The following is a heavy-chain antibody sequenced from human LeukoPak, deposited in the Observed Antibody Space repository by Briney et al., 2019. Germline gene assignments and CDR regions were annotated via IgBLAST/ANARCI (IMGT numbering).Heavy chain of an antibody. V-gene: IGHV3-15*01. Sequence: GGSLRLSCAVSGITFNNAWMTWVRQAPGKGLEWVGRIKGRRDGATAEYGAPVEGRFTISRDDSRDTLYLQMNSLKTDDTAVYYCTTDSPLVTRDNSFDPWGQGTLVTVSS. CDR2: IKGRRDGATA. D-gene: IGHD1-26*01. CDR3: TTDSPLVTRDNSFDP. CDR1: GITFNNAW. J-gene: IGHJ5*02.